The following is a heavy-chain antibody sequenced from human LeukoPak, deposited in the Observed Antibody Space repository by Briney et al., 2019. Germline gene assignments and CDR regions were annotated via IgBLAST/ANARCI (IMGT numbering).Heavy chain of an antibody. Sequence: GGSLRLSCAASGYTVSSNYMSWVRQAPGKGLEWVSVIYSGGSTYYADSVKGRFTISRHNSKNTLYLQMNSLRAEDTAVYYCASPFWSGSYGMDVWGQGTTVTVSS. CDR3: ASPFWSGSYGMDV. J-gene: IGHJ6*02. V-gene: IGHV3-53*04. CDR2: IYSGGST. D-gene: IGHD3-3*01. CDR1: GYTVSSNY.